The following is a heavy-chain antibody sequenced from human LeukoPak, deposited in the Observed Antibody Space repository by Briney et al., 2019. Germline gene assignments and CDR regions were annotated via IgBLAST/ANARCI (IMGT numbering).Heavy chain of an antibody. J-gene: IGHJ4*02. CDR3: ARVNYCTNGVCSDFDY. CDR1: GGSFSGYY. V-gene: IGHV4-34*01. Sequence: PSETLSLTCAVYGGSFSGYYWSWIRQPPGKGLEWIGEINHSGSTNYNPSLKSRVTISVDTSKNLFSLKLSSVTAADTAVYYCARVNYCTNGVCSDFDYWGQGTLVTVSS. D-gene: IGHD2-8*01. CDR2: INHSGST.